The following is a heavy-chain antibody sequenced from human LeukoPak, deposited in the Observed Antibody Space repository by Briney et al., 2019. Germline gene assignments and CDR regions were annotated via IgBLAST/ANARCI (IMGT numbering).Heavy chain of an antibody. D-gene: IGHD3-22*01. Sequence: GGSLRHSRAASRFTLINYSINWVRQAPAKGLEGVSSISSSRRYIYYADSVKGRFTSSRDNAKNSLYLQMNRLRAEDTAVYYCARDEYYYDSSGSPHYGMDVWGQGTTVTVSS. J-gene: IGHJ6*02. CDR1: RFTLINYS. V-gene: IGHV3-21*01. CDR2: ISSSRRYI. CDR3: ARDEYYYDSSGSPHYGMDV.